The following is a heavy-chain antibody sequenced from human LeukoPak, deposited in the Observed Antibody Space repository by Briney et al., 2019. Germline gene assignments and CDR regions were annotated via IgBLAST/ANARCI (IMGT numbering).Heavy chain of an antibody. J-gene: IGHJ6*03. Sequence: PSETLSLTCTVSGGSISSHYWSWIRQPPGKGLEWIGYIYYSGSTNYNPSLKSRVTISVDTSKNQFSLKLSSVTAADTAVYYCARVTGRYVRAYYYYYMDVWGKGTAVTVSS. CDR3: ARVTGRYVRAYYYYYMDV. V-gene: IGHV4-59*11. D-gene: IGHD1-20*01. CDR2: IYYSGST. CDR1: GGSISSHY.